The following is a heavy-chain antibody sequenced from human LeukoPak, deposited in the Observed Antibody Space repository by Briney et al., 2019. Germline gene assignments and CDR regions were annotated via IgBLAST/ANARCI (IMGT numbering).Heavy chain of an antibody. CDR1: GFTFGKYW. CDR2: IKQDGSQK. J-gene: IGHJ4*02. Sequence: GGSLRLSCVASGFTFGKYWMSWVRLAPGKGLEWVANIKQDGSQKYHVDSVKGRFTISRDNAKNSLYLQMNSLRAEDTAVYYCARVEGPWGQGTLVTVSS. CDR3: ARVEGP. V-gene: IGHV3-7*03.